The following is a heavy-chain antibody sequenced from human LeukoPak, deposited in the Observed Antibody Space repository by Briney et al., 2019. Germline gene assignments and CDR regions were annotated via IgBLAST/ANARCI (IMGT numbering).Heavy chain of an antibody. D-gene: IGHD6-19*01. Sequence: ASVKVSCKASGGTFSSYAISWVRQAPGQGLEWMGWINPTSFGTKYEQKFQGRVTMTRDTSISTDYMELSDLRSDDTAVYYCARFRGSGWYSFDLWGQGTLVTVSS. CDR2: INPTSFGT. CDR1: GGTFSSYA. CDR3: ARFRGSGWYSFDL. J-gene: IGHJ5*02. V-gene: IGHV1-2*02.